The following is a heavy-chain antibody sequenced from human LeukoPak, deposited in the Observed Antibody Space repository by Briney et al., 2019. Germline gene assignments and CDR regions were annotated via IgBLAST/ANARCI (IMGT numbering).Heavy chain of an antibody. J-gene: IGHJ6*03. CDR3: ARRTPQIVVVPAAIGGDAYYYYYYMDV. Sequence: SETLSLTCAVSGGSIRSYYWSWIRQPAGKGLEWIGRIYTSGSTNYNPSLKSRVTMSVDTSKNQFSLKLSSVTAADTAVYYCARRTPQIVVVPAAIGGDAYYYYYYMDVWGKGTTVAVSS. CDR1: GGSIRSYY. CDR2: IYTSGST. V-gene: IGHV4-4*07. D-gene: IGHD2-2*01.